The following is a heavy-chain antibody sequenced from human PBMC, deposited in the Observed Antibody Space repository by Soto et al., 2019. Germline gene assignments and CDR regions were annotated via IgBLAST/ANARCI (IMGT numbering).Heavy chain of an antibody. CDR2: INHSGST. D-gene: IGHD4-17*01. Sequence: PSETLSLTCAVYGVPFITYYWSWILQPPGKGLEWIAEINHSGSTNHNPSLRSRVSMSVDTSKNQFSLELSSVTAADTAMYYWAGWSTIGDHYHLAGWGQGTTVPVSS. CDR1: GVPFITYY. CDR3: AGWSTIGDHYHLAG. J-gene: IGHJ6*03. V-gene: IGHV4-34*01.